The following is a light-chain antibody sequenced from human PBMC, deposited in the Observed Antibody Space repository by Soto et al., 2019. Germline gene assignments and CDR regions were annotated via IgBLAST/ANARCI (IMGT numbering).Light chain of an antibody. CDR1: TGAVTSGHY. V-gene: IGLV7-46*02. CDR3: CSHSGFNTPYV. CDR2: DTS. Sequence: AVVTHEPSLTVSPGGTFTLACGSSTGAVTSGHYPYWFQQKPGQAPRTLIYDTSNKHSWTPARFSGSLLGGKAALTLLGAQPEDEADYLCCSHSGFNTPYVFASGTKVTVL. J-gene: IGLJ1*01.